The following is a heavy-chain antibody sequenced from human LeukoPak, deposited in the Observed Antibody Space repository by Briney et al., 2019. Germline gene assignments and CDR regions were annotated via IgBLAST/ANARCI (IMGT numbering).Heavy chain of an antibody. CDR2: IYTSGST. V-gene: IGHV4-4*09. D-gene: IGHD3-10*01. CDR1: GGSISSYY. J-gene: IGHJ4*02. Sequence: SETLSLTCTVSGGSISSYYWSWIRQPPGKGLEWIGYIYTSGSTNYNPSLKSRVTISVDTSKNQFSPKLSSVTAADTAVYYCARQEFGDHRSYFDYWGQGTLVTVSS. CDR3: ARQEFGDHRSYFDY.